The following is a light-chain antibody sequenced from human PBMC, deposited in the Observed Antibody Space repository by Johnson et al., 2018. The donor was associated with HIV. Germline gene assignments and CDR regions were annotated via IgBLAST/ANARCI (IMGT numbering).Light chain of an antibody. CDR2: DNN. V-gene: IGLV1-51*01. CDR3: GTWDSSLSAGEYA. Sequence: QAVLTQPPSVSAAPGQKVTIYCSGSSSNIGNNYVSWYQQVPGTAPKLLIYDNNRRPSGIPDRFSGSKSGTSATLGITGLQTGDEADYYCGTWDSSLSAGEYAFGTGTKVTVL. CDR1: SSNIGNNY. J-gene: IGLJ1*01.